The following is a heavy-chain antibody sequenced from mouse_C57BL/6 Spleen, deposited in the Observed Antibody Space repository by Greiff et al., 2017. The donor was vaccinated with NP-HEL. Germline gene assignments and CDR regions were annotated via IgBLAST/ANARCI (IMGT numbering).Heavy chain of an antibody. CDR1: GYAFSSSW. J-gene: IGHJ4*01. Sequence: QVQLQQSGPELVKPGASVKISCKASGYAFSSSWMHWVKQRPGKGLEWIGRIYPGDGDTNYNGKFKGKATLTADKSSSTAYMQLSSLTSEDSAVYFCARDTTVVPYAMDYWGQGTSVTVSS. CDR2: IYPGDGDT. CDR3: ARDTTVVPYAMDY. D-gene: IGHD1-1*01. V-gene: IGHV1-82*01.